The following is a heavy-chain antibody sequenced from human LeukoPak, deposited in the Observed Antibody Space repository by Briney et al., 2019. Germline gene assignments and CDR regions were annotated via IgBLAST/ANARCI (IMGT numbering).Heavy chain of an antibody. CDR2: IKEDGSKK. J-gene: IGHJ4*02. V-gene: IGHV3-7*03. CDR1: GFTFSNYW. CDR3: AKDKHYDFWSGYFPN. Sequence: GGSLRLSCAASGFTFSNYWMDWVRQAPGKGLEWVAIIKEDGSKKDYVDSVKGRFTISRDNAKNSLYLQMNSLRAEDTALYYCAKDKHYDFWSGYFPNWGQGTLVTVSS. D-gene: IGHD3-3*01.